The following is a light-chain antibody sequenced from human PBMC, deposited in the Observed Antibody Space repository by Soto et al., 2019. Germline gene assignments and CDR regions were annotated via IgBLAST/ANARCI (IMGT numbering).Light chain of an antibody. J-gene: IGKJ3*01. CDR2: DAS. CDR1: QNINSY. Sequence: EIVLTQSPATLSLSPGERATLSCRASQNINSYLAWYQQKPGQAPRLLIHDASYSATGIPARFSGSGAGTDFTLTIRSLEPEDFAVYYCQHRDTFTFDPGTKVDI. V-gene: IGKV3-11*01. CDR3: QHRDTFT.